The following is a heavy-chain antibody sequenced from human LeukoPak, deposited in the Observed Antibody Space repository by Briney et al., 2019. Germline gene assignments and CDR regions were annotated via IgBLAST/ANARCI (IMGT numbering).Heavy chain of an antibody. D-gene: IGHD3-10*01. J-gene: IGHJ4*02. V-gene: IGHV1-69*13. CDR3: AINIVRGTLLHY. CDR2: IIPIFGTA. Sequence: SVTVARKASGGTFSSYAISWVRQAPGQGLEWMGGIIPIFGTANYAQKFQGRVTITADESTSTAYMELSSLRSEDTAVYYCAINIVRGTLLHYWGQGTLVTVSS. CDR1: GGTFSSYA.